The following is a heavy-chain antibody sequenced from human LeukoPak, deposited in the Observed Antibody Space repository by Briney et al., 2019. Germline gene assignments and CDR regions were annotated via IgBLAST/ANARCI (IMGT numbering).Heavy chain of an antibody. Sequence: GGSLRLSCAAFGFTVSSNYMSWVRQAPGKGLEWVSVIYSGGSTYYADSVKGRFTISRDNSKNTLYLQMNSLRAEDTAVYYCANSRPVVGAFDIWGQGTMVTVSS. V-gene: IGHV3-53*01. CDR2: IYSGGST. CDR1: GFTVSSNY. CDR3: ANSRPVVGAFDI. J-gene: IGHJ3*02. D-gene: IGHD1-26*01.